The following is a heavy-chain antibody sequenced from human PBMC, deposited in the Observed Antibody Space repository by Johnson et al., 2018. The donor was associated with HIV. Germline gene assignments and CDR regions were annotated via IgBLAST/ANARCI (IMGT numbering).Heavy chain of an antibody. Sequence: QVQLVESGGGLVQPGGSLRLSCAASGFTFSSYGMHWVRQAPGKGLEWVAFIRYDGSNKYYADSVKGRFTISRDNSKNTLYRQINSLRAEETAVYYCARGMGREDDAFDIWGQGTMVTVSS. CDR3: ARGMGREDDAFDI. CDR2: IRYDGSNK. CDR1: GFTFSSYG. J-gene: IGHJ3*02. D-gene: IGHD1-26*01. V-gene: IGHV3-30*02.